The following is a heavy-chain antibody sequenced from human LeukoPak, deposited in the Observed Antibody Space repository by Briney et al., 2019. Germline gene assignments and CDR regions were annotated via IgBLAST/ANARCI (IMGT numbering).Heavy chain of an antibody. CDR2: MNPNSGNT. Sequence: GASVKVSFKASGYTFTSYDINWVRQATGQGLEWMGWMNPNSGNTGYAQKFQGRVTMTRNTSISTAYMELSSLRSEDTAVYYCARSSDFWSGYYAAWGQGTLVTVSS. V-gene: IGHV1-8*01. D-gene: IGHD3-3*01. CDR1: GYTFTSYD. CDR3: ARSSDFWSGYYAA. J-gene: IGHJ5*02.